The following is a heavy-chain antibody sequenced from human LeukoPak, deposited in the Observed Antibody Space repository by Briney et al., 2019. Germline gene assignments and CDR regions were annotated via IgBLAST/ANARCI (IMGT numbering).Heavy chain of an antibody. V-gene: IGHV4-59*08. CDR3: ARHSYNYYGLDV. Sequence: TETLSLTCTVSGGSISPYYWSWIRQPPGKGLEWIGYIYYSGTTNYNPSLKSRVTMSVDTSNNHLSLRLTSVTAADTALYYCARHSYNYYGLDVWGQGTTVTVSS. CDR1: GGSISPYY. J-gene: IGHJ6*02. CDR2: IYYSGTT.